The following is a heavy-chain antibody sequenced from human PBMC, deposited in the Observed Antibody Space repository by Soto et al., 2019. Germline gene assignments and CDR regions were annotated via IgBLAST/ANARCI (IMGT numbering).Heavy chain of an antibody. CDR2: ISYDGSNK. Sequence: QVQLVESGGGVVQPGRSLRLSCAASGFTFSSYGMHWVRQAPGKGLVWVAVISYDGSNKYYADSVKGRFTISRDNSKNTLYLQMNSLRAEDTAVYYCAKDVLLWFGELFSGMDVWGQGTTVTVSS. CDR3: AKDVLLWFGELFSGMDV. D-gene: IGHD3-10*01. J-gene: IGHJ6*02. V-gene: IGHV3-30*18. CDR1: GFTFSSYG.